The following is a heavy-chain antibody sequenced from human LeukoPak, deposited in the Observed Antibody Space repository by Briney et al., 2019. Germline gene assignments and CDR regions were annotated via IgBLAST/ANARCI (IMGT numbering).Heavy chain of an antibody. Sequence: SETLSLTCAVYGGSFSGYYWSWIRQPPGKGLEWIGEINHSGSTNYNPSLKGRVTISVDTSKNQFSLKLSSVTAADTAVYYCASHGYYDSSGYEFRAFDIWGQGTMVTVSS. J-gene: IGHJ3*02. CDR3: ASHGYYDSSGYEFRAFDI. D-gene: IGHD3-22*01. CDR1: GGSFSGYY. CDR2: INHSGST. V-gene: IGHV4-34*01.